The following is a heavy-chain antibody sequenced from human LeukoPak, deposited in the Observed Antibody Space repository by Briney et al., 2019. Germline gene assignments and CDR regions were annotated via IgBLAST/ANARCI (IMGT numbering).Heavy chain of an antibody. CDR3: ARDLRQSHLVYTMGDY. CDR1: GFTFSSYW. J-gene: IGHJ4*02. Sequence: PGGSLRLSCAVSGFTFSSYWMSWVRQAPGKGLECVANMKPDGSEKYYVDSVKGRFTISRDNSKNSLYLQMNSLRVEDTAIYYCARDLRQSHLVYTMGDYWGQGTLVTVSS. CDR2: MKPDGSEK. V-gene: IGHV3-7*01. D-gene: IGHD2-2*02.